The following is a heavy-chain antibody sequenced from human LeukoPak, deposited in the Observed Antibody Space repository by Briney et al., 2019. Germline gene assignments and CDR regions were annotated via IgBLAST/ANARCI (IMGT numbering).Heavy chain of an antibody. Sequence: PGGSLRLSCAASGFTFSSYWMSWVRQASGKGLEWVANIKQDGSEKFYVDSVKGRFTISRDNAKNSLYLQMSSLRAEDTAVYYCARDRWGYSYGGDWGQGTLVTVSS. V-gene: IGHV3-7*01. J-gene: IGHJ4*02. CDR2: IKQDGSEK. CDR3: ARDRWGYSYGGD. CDR1: GFTFSSYW. D-gene: IGHD5-18*01.